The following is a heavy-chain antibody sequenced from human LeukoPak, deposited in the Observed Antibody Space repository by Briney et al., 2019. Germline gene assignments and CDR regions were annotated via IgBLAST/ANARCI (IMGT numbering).Heavy chain of an antibody. Sequence: RAGGSLRLSCAASGFTFSSYAMTWVRQAPGEALEWVSSISGSGGSTYYADSVKGRFTISRDNSKNTLFLQMNSLRAEDTAVYYCAKDGSGRYPDAFDVWGQGTMVTVSS. J-gene: IGHJ3*01. V-gene: IGHV3-23*01. CDR1: GFTFSSYA. CDR2: ISGSGGST. D-gene: IGHD1-26*01. CDR3: AKDGSGRYPDAFDV.